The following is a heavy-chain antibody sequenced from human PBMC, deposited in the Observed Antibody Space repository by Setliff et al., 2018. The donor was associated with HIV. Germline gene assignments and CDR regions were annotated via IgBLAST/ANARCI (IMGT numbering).Heavy chain of an antibody. D-gene: IGHD3-10*01. CDR2: ISGSSDVI. CDR3: AKDRDERWFGELLSPFTFDY. CDR1: GFTFSDYY. Sequence: GGSLRLSCAASGFTFSDYYMMWIRQAPGKGLEWVSYISGSSDVIDYADSVKGRFTISRDNAKNSLYLQMNTLRAEDTAVYYCAKDRDERWFGELLSPFTFDYWGQGTLVTVSS. V-gene: IGHV3-11*06. J-gene: IGHJ4*02.